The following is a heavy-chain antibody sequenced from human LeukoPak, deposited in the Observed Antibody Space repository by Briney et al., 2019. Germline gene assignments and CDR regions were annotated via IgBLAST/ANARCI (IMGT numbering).Heavy chain of an antibody. V-gene: IGHV1-69*05. Sequence: SVKVSCKASGGTFSSYAISWVRQAPGQGLEWMGRIIPIFGTANYAQKFQGRVTITTDESTSTAYMELSSLRSEDTAVYYCARLGEMAADLSDYWGQGTLVTVSS. CDR2: IIPIFGTA. CDR1: GGTFSSYA. CDR3: ARLGEMAADLSDY. J-gene: IGHJ4*02. D-gene: IGHD5-24*01.